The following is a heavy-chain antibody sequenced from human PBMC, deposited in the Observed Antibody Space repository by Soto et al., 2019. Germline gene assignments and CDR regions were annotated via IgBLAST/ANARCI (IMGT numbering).Heavy chain of an antibody. J-gene: IGHJ4*01. Sequence: QVQLQESGPGLVKPSQTLSLTCTVSGGSIRRGGYYWSWVRQHPGKGLEWIGYIFYSGDTYYNPSLKSRVTISVDTAANQFFLKVNSMTDADTAVDYCARTAACTDLDFWGHGTLVTGPS. CDR3: ARTAACTDLDF. D-gene: IGHD6-13*01. CDR2: IFYSGDT. V-gene: IGHV4-31*03. CDR1: GGSIRRGGYY.